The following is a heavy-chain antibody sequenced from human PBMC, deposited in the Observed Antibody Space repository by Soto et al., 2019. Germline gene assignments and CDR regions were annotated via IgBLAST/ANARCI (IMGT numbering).Heavy chain of an antibody. V-gene: IGHV4-59*01. D-gene: IGHD3-22*01. CDR3: ARETDSSGYYRALDY. Sequence: SETLSLTCTVSGGSISSYYWSWIRQPPGKGLEWIGYIYYSGSTNYNPSLKSRVTISVDTSKNQFSLKLSSVTAADTAVYYCARETDSSGYYRALDYWGQGTLVTVSS. J-gene: IGHJ4*02. CDR2: IYYSGST. CDR1: GGSISSYY.